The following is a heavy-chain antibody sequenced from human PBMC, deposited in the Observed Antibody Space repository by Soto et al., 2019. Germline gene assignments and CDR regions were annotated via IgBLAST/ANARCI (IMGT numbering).Heavy chain of an antibody. Sequence: SETLSLTCAVSGGSISSSNWWSWVRQPPGKGLEWIGEIYHSGSTNYNPSLKSRVTISVDKSKNQFSLNLNSVTASDTAVYFCVSQRTTVITQAYFDYWGPGALVTVSS. CDR2: IYHSGST. CDR3: VSQRTTVITQAYFDY. J-gene: IGHJ4*02. D-gene: IGHD4-4*01. CDR1: GGSISSSNW. V-gene: IGHV4-4*02.